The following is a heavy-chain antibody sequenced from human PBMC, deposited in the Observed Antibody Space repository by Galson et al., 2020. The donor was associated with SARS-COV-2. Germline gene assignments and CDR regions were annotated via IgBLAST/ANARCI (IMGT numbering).Heavy chain of an antibody. J-gene: IGHJ2*01. Sequence: GESLKISCAASGFTFSSYDMHWVRQATGKGLEWVSAIGTAGDTYYPGSVKGRFTISRENAKNSLYLQMNSLRAGDTAVYYCARVEYYYDSSGYPSYWYFDLWGRGTLVTVSS. CDR1: GFTFSSYD. CDR2: IGTAGDT. D-gene: IGHD3-22*01. CDR3: ARVEYYYDSSGYPSYWYFDL. V-gene: IGHV3-13*01.